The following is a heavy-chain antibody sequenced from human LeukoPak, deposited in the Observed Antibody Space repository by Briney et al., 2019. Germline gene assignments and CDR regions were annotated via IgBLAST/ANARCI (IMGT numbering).Heavy chain of an antibody. CDR2: INPNSGGT. D-gene: IGHD3-22*01. J-gene: IGHJ2*01. Sequence: ASVKVSCKASGYTFTGYYMHWVRQAPGQGLEWMGWINPNSGGTNYAQKFQGRVAMTRDTSISTAYMELSRLRSDDTAVYYCARDGYYDSSGSSRAGYFDLWGRGTLVTVSS. V-gene: IGHV1-2*02. CDR3: ARDGYYDSSGSSRAGYFDL. CDR1: GYTFTGYY.